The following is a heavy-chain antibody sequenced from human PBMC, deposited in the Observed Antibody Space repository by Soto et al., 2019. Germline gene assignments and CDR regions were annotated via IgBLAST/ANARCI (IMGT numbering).Heavy chain of an antibody. D-gene: IGHD2-2*01. CDR2: INPSGGST. Sequence: ASVKVSCKASGYTFTSYYMHWVRQAPGQGLEWMGIINPSGGSTSYAQKFQGRVTMTRDTSTSTVYMELSSLRSEDTAVYYCARAYSPEGYCSSTSCRQYDYWGQGTLVTVSS. CDR1: GYTFTSYY. V-gene: IGHV1-46*03. J-gene: IGHJ4*02. CDR3: ARAYSPEGYCSSTSCRQYDY.